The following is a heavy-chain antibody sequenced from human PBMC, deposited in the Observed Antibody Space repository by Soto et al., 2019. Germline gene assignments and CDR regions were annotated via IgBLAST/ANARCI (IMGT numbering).Heavy chain of an antibody. CDR3: AKDGSSSWYYFDY. CDR1: GFTFSSYG. V-gene: IGHV3-30*18. CDR2: ISYDGSNQ. J-gene: IGHJ4*02. Sequence: LRLSCAASGFTFSSYGMHWVRQAPGKGLEWVAVISYDGSNQYYADSVKGRFTISRDNSKNTLYLQMNSLRAEDTAVYYCAKDGSSSWYYFDYWGQGTLVPVSS. D-gene: IGHD6-13*01.